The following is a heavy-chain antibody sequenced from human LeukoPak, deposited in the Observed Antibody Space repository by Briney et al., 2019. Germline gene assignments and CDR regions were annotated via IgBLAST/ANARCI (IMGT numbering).Heavy chain of an antibody. CDR3: ERDLT. J-gene: IGHJ5*02. CDR1: GFTFSTNH. CDR2: IYSDGNT. Sequence: GGSLRLSCAASGFTFSTNHMTWVRQAPGKGPEWVSVIYSDGNTYYADSVKGRFTISRDNSKNTLYLQMNSLRAEDTAVYYCERDLTWGQGTLVTVSS. V-gene: IGHV3-53*01.